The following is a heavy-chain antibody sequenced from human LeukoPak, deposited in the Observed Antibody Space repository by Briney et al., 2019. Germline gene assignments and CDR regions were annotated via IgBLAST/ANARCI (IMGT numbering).Heavy chain of an antibody. CDR2: ISGSGGST. CDR3: AKDPVLTTTGYDY. J-gene: IGHJ4*02. V-gene: IGHV3-23*01. CDR1: GFTFSSYA. Sequence: LPGGSLRLSCAASGFTFSSYAMSWVRQAPGKGLEWVSAISGSGGSTYYADSVKGRFTISRDNSKNTLYLQMNSLRAEDTAVYYCAKDPVLTTTGYDYWGQGTLVTVSS. D-gene: IGHD1-1*01.